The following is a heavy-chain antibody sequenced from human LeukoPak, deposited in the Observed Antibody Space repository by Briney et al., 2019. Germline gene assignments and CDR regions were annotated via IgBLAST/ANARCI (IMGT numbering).Heavy chain of an antibody. CDR1: GFTFSSYA. Sequence: GGSLRLSCAASGFTFSSYAMSWVRQAPGMGLVWVSRLPPDELGIIYADSVKGRFTVSRDNAKNTVYLQMNNLRVDDTAMYYCVGTIASRGSEYWGQGALVTVSS. CDR2: LPPDELGI. D-gene: IGHD6-6*01. J-gene: IGHJ4*02. V-gene: IGHV3-74*01. CDR3: VGTIASRGSEY.